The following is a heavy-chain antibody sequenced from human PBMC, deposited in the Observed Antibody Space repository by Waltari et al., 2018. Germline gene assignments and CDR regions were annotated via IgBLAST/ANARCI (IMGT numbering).Heavy chain of an antibody. J-gene: IGHJ5*02. D-gene: IGHD3-3*01. Sequence: QVQLQESGPGLVKPSQTLSLLCAVSGNSVTSDDYYWTWLRQPPGKGLEWIGQIYYTGATDYNVSLQGRVSISADMSKNHFSLKLTSLTDADTAFYYCARGQPYYDLASGYSMGANWFDPWGQGRLVTVSS. CDR3: ARGQPYYDLASGYSMGANWFDP. CDR1: GNSVTSDDYY. CDR2: IYYTGAT. V-gene: IGHV4-30-4*01.